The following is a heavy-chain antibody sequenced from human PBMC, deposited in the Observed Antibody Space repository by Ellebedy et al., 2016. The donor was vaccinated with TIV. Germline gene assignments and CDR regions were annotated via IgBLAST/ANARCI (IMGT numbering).Heavy chain of an antibody. V-gene: IGHV1-24*01. CDR2: FDPEDGEA. CDR1: GYTLNELS. J-gene: IGHJ4*02. CDR3: LTRRLVGFDY. Sequence: APVKVSCXVSGYTLNELSMHWVRQTPGEGFEWMGGFDPEDGEAIYAQKFQDRVTMTEDTSTDTAYMEVTSLRSEDTAMYYCLTRRLVGFDYWGQGTLVTVSS. D-gene: IGHD6-19*01.